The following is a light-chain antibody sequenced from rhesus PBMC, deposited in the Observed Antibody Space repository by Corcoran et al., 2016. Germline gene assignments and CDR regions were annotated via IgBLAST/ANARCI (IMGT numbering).Light chain of an antibody. CDR2: YAN. V-gene: IGKV1-32*02. J-gene: IGKJ1*01. Sequence: DIQMSQSPSSLSASVGDRVTITCRASQGISSYLNWYQQKPVKAPTLLIYYANILASGVPSRFSGSGAGTYFTLTISSLQPEDFATYYCQQGNSNPPTFGQGTKVEIK. CDR3: QQGNSNPPT. CDR1: QGISSY.